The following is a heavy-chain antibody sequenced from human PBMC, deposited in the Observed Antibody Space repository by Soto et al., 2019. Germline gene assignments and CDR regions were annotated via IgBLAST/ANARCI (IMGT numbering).Heavy chain of an antibody. V-gene: IGHV3-48*01. CDR3: ARVMSTKSRTALDY. Sequence: EVQLVESGGGLVQPGGSLRLSCVASEFTFSSYTMNWVRQAPGKGLEWVSYISSTSSTIYYADSVKARFTVSRDNDKNSLYLQMNSLRAEDTAVYYCARVMSTKSRTALDYWGQGTLVTVSS. D-gene: IGHD3-10*02. CDR1: EFTFSSYT. CDR2: ISSTSSTI. J-gene: IGHJ4*02.